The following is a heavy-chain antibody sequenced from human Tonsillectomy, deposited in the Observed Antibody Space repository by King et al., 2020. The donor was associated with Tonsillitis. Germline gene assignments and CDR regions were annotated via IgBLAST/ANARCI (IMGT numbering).Heavy chain of an antibody. Sequence: VQLQQWGAGLLKPSETLSLTCAVYGGSFSTYYWSWILQPPGKGREWIGEINHSGSTIYNPSLKSRVTISVDTAKNQFSLKVSSVTAAETALYYCARGSLTIFGVAPHYWGQGTLDTVSS. J-gene: IGHJ4*02. D-gene: IGHD3-3*01. CDR1: GGSFSTYY. CDR2: INHSGST. V-gene: IGHV4-34*01. CDR3: ARGSLTIFGVAPHY.